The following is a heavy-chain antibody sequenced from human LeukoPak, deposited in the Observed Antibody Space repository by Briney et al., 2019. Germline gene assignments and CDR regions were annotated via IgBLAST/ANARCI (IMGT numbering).Heavy chain of an antibody. CDR2: IYPADSDT. CDR1: GYSFPNYW. CDR3: ARRKGDGYNSPFDY. V-gene: IGHV5-51*01. J-gene: IGHJ4*02. D-gene: IGHD5-24*01. Sequence: GESLKISCKGSGYSFPNYWIGGVRQMPGKGLEWMGIIYPADSDTRYSPSFQGQVTISADKSINTAYLQWTSLKASDTAMYYCARRKGDGYNSPFDYWGQGTLVTVSS.